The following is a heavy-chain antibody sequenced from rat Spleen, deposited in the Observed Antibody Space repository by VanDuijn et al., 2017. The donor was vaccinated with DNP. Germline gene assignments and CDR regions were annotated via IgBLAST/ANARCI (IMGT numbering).Heavy chain of an antibody. CDR3: TTGPDNFDY. CDR2: ISYDGSST. V-gene: IGHV5S10*01. J-gene: IGHJ2*01. CDR1: GFTFSDYY. Sequence: EVQLVESGGGLVQPGNSLKLSCAASGFTFSDYYMAWVRQAPTKGLEWVATISYDGSSTYYRDSVKGRFTISRDNAKSTQYLQMDSLRSEDTATYYCTTGPDNFDYWGQGVMVTVSS.